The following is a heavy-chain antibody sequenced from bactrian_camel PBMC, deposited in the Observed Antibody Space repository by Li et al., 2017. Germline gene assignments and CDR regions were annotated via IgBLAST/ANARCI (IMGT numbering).Heavy chain of an antibody. CDR1: GFTSSLYY. Sequence: HVQLVESGGNLVQPGGSLRLSCEVSGFTSSLYYMTWVRQAPGKGLEWLASIGIDGKITYYADSAKGRFTISRDDAKNTMYLQMNMLKSEDTALYYCATTWPRLWVGYFSSWGQGTQVTVS. J-gene: IGHJ4*01. D-gene: IGHD5*01. V-gene: IGHV3-2*01. CDR2: IGIDGKIT. CDR3: ATTWPRLWVGYFSS.